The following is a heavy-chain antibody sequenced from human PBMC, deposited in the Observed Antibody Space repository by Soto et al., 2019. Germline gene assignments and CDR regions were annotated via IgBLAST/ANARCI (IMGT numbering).Heavy chain of an antibody. CDR1: GGSFSGYY. V-gene: IGHV4-34*01. Sequence: PSETLSLTCAVYGGSFSGYYWSWIRQPPGKGLEWIGEINHSGSTNYNPSLKSRVTISVDTSKNQFSLKLSSVTAADTAVYYCAITGTTSPLDYWGQGTLVTVSS. CDR2: INHSGST. D-gene: IGHD1-7*01. J-gene: IGHJ4*02. CDR3: AITGTTSPLDY.